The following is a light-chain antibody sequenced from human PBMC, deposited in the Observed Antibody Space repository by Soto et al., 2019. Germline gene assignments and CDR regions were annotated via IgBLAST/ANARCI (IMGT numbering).Light chain of an antibody. CDR2: DVD. V-gene: IGLV2-14*03. J-gene: IGLJ2*01. CDR1: YSDVGGYNS. Sequence: QSALTQPASVSGSPGQPITISCTGSYSDVGGYNSVSWYQQHPGKAPKLMIYDVDNRPSGVSNRFSGSKSGNTASLTISGLQTEDEADYYCGSYTTSDTLAFGGGTKLT. CDR3: GSYTTSDTLA.